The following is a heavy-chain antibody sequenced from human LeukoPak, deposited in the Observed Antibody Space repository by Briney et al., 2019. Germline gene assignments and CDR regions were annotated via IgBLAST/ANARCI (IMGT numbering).Heavy chain of an antibody. CDR3: ARRDSSFGMDV. CDR1: GGSISSSSYY. Sequence: SETLSLTCTVSGGSISSSSYYWGWIRQPPGKGLEWIGSIYYSGSTYYNPSLKSRVTISVDTSKNQFSLKVSSVTAADTAVYYCARRDSSFGMDVWGQGTTVTVFS. CDR2: IYYSGST. V-gene: IGHV4-39*01. J-gene: IGHJ6*02. D-gene: IGHD3-22*01.